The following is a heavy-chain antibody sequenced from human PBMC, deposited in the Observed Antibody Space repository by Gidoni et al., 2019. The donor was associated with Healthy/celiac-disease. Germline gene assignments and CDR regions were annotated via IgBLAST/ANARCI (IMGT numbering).Heavy chain of an antibody. CDR3: ARGSWNYVYYYYHMDV. J-gene: IGHJ6*03. CDR1: GGTFSSYA. V-gene: IGHV1-69*06. D-gene: IGHD1-7*01. Sequence: QVQLVQSGAEVKKPGSSVKVSCKASGGTFSSYAISRVRQAPGQGLEWRGGIIPIFGTANYAQKFPGRVTITADKSTSTAYMELSSLRSEDTAVYYCARGSWNYVYYYYHMDVWGKGTTVTVSS. CDR2: IIPIFGTA.